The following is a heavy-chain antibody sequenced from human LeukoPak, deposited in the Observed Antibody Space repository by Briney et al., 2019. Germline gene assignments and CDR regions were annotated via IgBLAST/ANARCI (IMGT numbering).Heavy chain of an antibody. CDR1: GFTFSDYY. CDR3: AIDQLISSRDWFDP. V-gene: IGHV3-11*04. CDR2: ISSNGSTI. Sequence: GGSLRLSCVVSGFTFSDYYMSWIRQAPGKGLEWVSYISSNGSTIYYADSVKGRFTISRDNAKNSLYLQMNSLRAEDTAVYYCAIDQLISSRDWFDPWGQGTLVTVSS. D-gene: IGHD2-2*01. J-gene: IGHJ5*02.